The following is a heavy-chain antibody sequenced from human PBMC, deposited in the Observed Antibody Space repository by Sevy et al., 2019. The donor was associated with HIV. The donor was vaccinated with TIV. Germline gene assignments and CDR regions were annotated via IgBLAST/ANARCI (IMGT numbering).Heavy chain of an antibody. J-gene: IGHJ6*02. CDR3: ARDIAARQYHYYGMDV. D-gene: IGHD6-6*01. Sequence: GGSLRLSCAASGFTFSSYWMHWVRQAPGKGLVWVSRINSDGSSTSYADSVKGRFTISRDNAKNTLYLQMNSLRAEDTAVYYCARDIAARQYHYYGMDVWGQGTTVTVSS. V-gene: IGHV3-74*01. CDR1: GFTFSSYW. CDR2: INSDGSST.